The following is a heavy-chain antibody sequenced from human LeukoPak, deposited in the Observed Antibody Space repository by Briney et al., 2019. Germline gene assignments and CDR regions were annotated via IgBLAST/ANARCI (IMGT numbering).Heavy chain of an antibody. J-gene: IGHJ4*02. D-gene: IGHD4-17*01. V-gene: IGHV4-38-2*02. CDR3: ARDSPIGDQFDY. Sequence: SSETLSLTCTVSGHSISSDYYWGWIRQPPGKGLEWIGSIYHSGSTYYNPSLKSRVTISVDTSKNQFSLKLSSVTAADTAVYYCARDSPIGDQFDYWGQGTLVTVSS. CDR1: GHSISSDYY. CDR2: IYHSGST.